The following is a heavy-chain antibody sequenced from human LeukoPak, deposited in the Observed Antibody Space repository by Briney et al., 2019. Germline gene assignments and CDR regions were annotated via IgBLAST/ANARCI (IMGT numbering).Heavy chain of an antibody. CDR3: AKIKNWGPLVYYFDY. D-gene: IGHD7-27*01. CDR1: GFTFSNYD. Sequence: GGSLRLSCAASGFTFSNYDMNWVRQAPGKGLEWVSSMSSSSSYIYYADSVKGRFTISRDNSKNTLYLQMNSLRAEDTAVYYCAKIKNWGPLVYYFDYWGQGTLVTVSS. J-gene: IGHJ4*02. CDR2: MSSSSSYI. V-gene: IGHV3-21*04.